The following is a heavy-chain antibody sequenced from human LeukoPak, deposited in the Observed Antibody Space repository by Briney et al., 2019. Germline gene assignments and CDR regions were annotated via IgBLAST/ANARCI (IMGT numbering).Heavy chain of an antibody. V-gene: IGHV1-2*02. D-gene: IGHD6-19*01. J-gene: IGHJ6*03. CDR2: INPNSGGT. Sequence: ASVKVSCKASGYTFTDYYMHWVRQAPGQGLEWMGWINPNSGGTNYAQKFQGRVTMTRDTSISTAYMELSSLRSEDAAVYYCARAEQWRGTYYYMDVWGKGTTVTISS. CDR1: GYTFTDYY. CDR3: ARAEQWRGTYYYMDV.